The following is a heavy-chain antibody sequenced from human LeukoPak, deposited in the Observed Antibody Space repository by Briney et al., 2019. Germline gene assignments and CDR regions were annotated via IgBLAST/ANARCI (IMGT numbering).Heavy chain of an antibody. CDR3: ARGRTVVMSYSDY. D-gene: IGHD4-23*01. J-gene: IGHJ4*02. CDR1: GGSISSGGYY. CDR2: IYYSGST. V-gene: IGHV4-31*03. Sequence: ASETLSLTCTVSGGSISSGGYYWSWIRQHPGKGLEWIGYIYYSGSTYYNPSLKSRVTISVDTSKNQFSLKLSSVTAADTAVYYCARGRTVVMSYSDYWGQGTLVTVSS.